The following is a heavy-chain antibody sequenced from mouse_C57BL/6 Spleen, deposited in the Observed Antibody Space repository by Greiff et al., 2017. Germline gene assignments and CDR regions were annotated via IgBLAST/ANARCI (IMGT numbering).Heavy chain of an antibody. CDR1: GYTFTSYW. V-gene: IGHV1-64*01. Sequence: VQLQQPGAELVKPGASVKLSCKASGYTFTSYWMHWVKQRPGQGLEWIGMIHPNSGSTNYNEKFKSKATLTVDKSSSTAYMQLSSLTSEDSAVYYCARSGDGPHYFDYWGQGTTLTVSS. D-gene: IGHD2-3*01. J-gene: IGHJ2*01. CDR2: IHPNSGST. CDR3: ARSGDGPHYFDY.